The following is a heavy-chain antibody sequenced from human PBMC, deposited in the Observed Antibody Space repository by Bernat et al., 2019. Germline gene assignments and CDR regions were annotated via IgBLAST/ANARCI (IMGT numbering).Heavy chain of an antibody. Sequence: EVQLVESGGGLVQPGGSLRLSCAASGFTLSSHEMNWVRQAPGKGLAWVSYISSSGSRLYYADSVKGRFTISRDNAKNSLYLQMNGLRAEDTAVYYCAREDNRPILRDYWGQGTLVTVSS. D-gene: IGHD2-2*02. V-gene: IGHV3-48*03. CDR2: ISSSGSRL. J-gene: IGHJ4*02. CDR3: AREDNRPILRDY. CDR1: GFTLSSHE.